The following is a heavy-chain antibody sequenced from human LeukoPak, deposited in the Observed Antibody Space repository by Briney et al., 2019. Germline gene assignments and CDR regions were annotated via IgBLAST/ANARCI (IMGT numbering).Heavy chain of an antibody. CDR1: GYTFTGYY. CDR3: ATPRSFPGYFDY. Sequence: ASVKVSCKASGYTFTGYYMHWVRQAPGQGLEWMGWISAYNGNTNYAQKLQGRVTMTTDTSTDTAYMELSSLRSEDTAVYYCATPRSFPGYFDYWGQGTLVTVSS. CDR2: ISAYNGNT. V-gene: IGHV1-18*04. D-gene: IGHD1-26*01. J-gene: IGHJ4*02.